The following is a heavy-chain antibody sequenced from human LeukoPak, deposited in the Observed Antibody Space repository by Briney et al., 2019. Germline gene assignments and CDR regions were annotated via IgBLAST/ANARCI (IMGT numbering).Heavy chain of an antibody. J-gene: IGHJ4*02. Sequence: GGSLRLSCAASGFTVSSNYMSWVRQAPGKGLEWVSAISGSGANTYYGDSAKGRFAISRDNSKNTLYLQMNSLRAEDTAVYYCAKEAKERSSSYTDYWGQGTLVTVSS. D-gene: IGHD3-16*02. CDR1: GFTVSSNY. CDR3: AKEAKERSSSYTDY. CDR2: ISGSGANT. V-gene: IGHV3-23*01.